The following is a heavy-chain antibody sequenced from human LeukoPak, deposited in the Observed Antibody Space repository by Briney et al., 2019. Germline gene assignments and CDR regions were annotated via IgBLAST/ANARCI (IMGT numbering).Heavy chain of an antibody. CDR3: ARDGYYYDSSGYSLFDY. D-gene: IGHD3-22*01. CDR1: GGSISSYC. V-gene: IGHV4-4*07. Sequence: SETLSLTCTASGGSISSYCWSWIRQPAGKGLEWIGLIYTSGSTNYNPSLKSRVTMSVDTSKNQFSLKLRSVTAADTAVYYCARDGYYYDSSGYSLFDYWGQGTLVTVSS. CDR2: IYTSGST. J-gene: IGHJ4*02.